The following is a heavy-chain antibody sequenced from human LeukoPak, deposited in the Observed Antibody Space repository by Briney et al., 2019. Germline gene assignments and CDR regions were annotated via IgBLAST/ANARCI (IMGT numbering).Heavy chain of an antibody. V-gene: IGHV1-2*02. D-gene: IGHD6-19*01. Sequence: ASVKVSCKASGYTFTGYYMHWVRQAPGQGLEWMGWINPNSGGTNYAQKFQGRVTMTRNTSISTAYMEPSRLRSDDTAVYYCARVRSTVAGVLRGPFDYWGQGTLVTVSS. CDR2: INPNSGGT. CDR3: ARVRSTVAGVLRGPFDY. CDR1: GYTFTGYY. J-gene: IGHJ4*02.